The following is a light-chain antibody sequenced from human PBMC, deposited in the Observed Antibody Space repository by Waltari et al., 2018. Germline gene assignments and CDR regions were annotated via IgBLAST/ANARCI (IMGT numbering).Light chain of an antibody. CDR1: QSVLSVFSNKNY. CDR3: QQYYTTPRT. Sequence: DIFMTQFPDSLAVSLGARVTFNCRYSQSVLSVFSNKNYLAWYQHKPGQPPKLPIYWASTRQSGVPDRFSGSGSGTDFTLTISSLQPEDLALYYCQQYYTTPRTFGRGTKLEIK. J-gene: IGKJ2*02. CDR2: WAS. V-gene: IGKV4-1*01.